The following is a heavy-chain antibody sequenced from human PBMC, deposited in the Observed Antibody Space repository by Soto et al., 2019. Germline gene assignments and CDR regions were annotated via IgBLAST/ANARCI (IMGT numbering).Heavy chain of an antibody. CDR3: ARVGGRQWLPPPWFDP. CDR2: IRSSSSTI. J-gene: IGHJ5*02. CDR1: VFTFSSYS. Sequence: GGALRVSGAASVFTFSSYSMNWVRQAPGKGLEWVSYIRSSSSTIYYAGSVKGRFTISRDNAKNSLYLQMNSLRDEDTAVYYCARVGGRQWLPPPWFDPWGQGTLVTVSS. D-gene: IGHD6-19*01. V-gene: IGHV3-48*02.